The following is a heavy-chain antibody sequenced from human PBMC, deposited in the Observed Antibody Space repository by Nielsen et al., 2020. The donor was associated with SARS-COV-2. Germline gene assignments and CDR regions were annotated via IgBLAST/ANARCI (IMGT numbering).Heavy chain of an antibody. J-gene: IGHJ4*02. CDR3: VRIDMATISVDY. Sequence: SETLSLTCIVSGGSISTGSHYWSWIRQPPGKGLEWIGYIFYRGNTNYKPSLKSRVTISVDTSKNQFSLKVNSVTAADTAVYYCVRIDMATISVDYWVRGTLVTVSS. CDR2: IFYRGNT. CDR1: GGSISTGSHY. V-gene: IGHV4-61*01. D-gene: IGHD5-24*01.